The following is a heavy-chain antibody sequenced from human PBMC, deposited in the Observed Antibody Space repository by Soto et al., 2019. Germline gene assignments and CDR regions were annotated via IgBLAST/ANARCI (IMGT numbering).Heavy chain of an antibody. CDR3: ARDARSFKGRAVDY. D-gene: IGHD6-19*01. V-gene: IGHV4-31*03. CDR1: GGSISSGGYY. J-gene: IGHJ4*02. Sequence: QVQRQESGPGLVKPSQTLSLTCTVSGGSISSGGYYWGWFRQHPGKGLEWIGYIYYSGSTYYNPSLKCRGTISVDTPKNQFSLKLSSVTAADTAVYYCARDARSFKGRAVDYWGQGTLVTVSS. CDR2: IYYSGST.